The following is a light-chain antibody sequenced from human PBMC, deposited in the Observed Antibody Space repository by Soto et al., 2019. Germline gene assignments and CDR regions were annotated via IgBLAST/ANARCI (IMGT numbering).Light chain of an antibody. V-gene: IGKV3-15*01. Sequence: EIVMTQSPATLSVPPGERATLSCRANQSVSSNLAWYQQKPGQAPKLVIYDASTRATGIPARFSGSGSGTDFTLTISSLQSEDSVLFYCQQYNNWPLTFGGGTKVEIK. J-gene: IGKJ4*01. CDR1: QSVSSN. CDR3: QQYNNWPLT. CDR2: DAS.